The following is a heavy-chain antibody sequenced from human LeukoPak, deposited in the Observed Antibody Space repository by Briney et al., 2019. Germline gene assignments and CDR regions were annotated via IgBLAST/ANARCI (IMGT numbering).Heavy chain of an antibody. CDR3: ASLCSGGSCYPRWFDP. CDR2: ISYDGSNK. Sequence: SCKASGGTFSSYAMHWVRQAPGKGLEWVAVISYDGSNKYYADSVKGRFTISRDNSKNTLYLQMNSLRAEDTAVYYCASLCSGGSCYPRWFDPWGQGTLVTVSS. D-gene: IGHD2-15*01. J-gene: IGHJ5*02. V-gene: IGHV3-30-3*01. CDR1: GGTFSSYA.